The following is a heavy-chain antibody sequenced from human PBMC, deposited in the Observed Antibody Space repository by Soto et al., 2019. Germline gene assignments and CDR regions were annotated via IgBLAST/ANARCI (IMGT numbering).Heavy chain of an antibody. V-gene: IGHV1-2*04. CDR3: ARALQGDYVAFDI. D-gene: IGHD4-17*01. CDR2: INPNSGGT. CDR1: GYTFTGYY. J-gene: IGHJ3*02. Sequence: ASVKVSCKASGYTFTGYYMHWVRQAPGQGLEWMGWINPNSGGTNYAQKFQGWVTMTRDTSISTAYMELSRLRSDDTAVYYCARALQGDYVAFDIWGQGTXVTVSS.